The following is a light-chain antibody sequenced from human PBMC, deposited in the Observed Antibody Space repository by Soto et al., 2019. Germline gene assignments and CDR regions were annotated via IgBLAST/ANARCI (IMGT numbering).Light chain of an antibody. CDR3: QSYDSSLSGYV. Sequence: QSVLTQPPSVSGAPGQRVTISCIVSSSNIGAGYDVHWYQQLPGTAPKLLIYGNSNRPSGVPDRFSGSKSGTSASLAITGLQAEDDADYYCQSYDSSLSGYVFGTGTKLTVL. J-gene: IGLJ1*01. V-gene: IGLV1-40*01. CDR2: GNS. CDR1: SSNIGAGYD.